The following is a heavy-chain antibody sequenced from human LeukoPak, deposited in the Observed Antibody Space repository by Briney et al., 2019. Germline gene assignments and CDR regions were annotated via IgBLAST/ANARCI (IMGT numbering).Heavy chain of an antibody. J-gene: IGHJ4*02. V-gene: IGHV3-30*04. CDR2: ISYDGSNK. D-gene: IGHD5-12*01. CDR1: GFTFSSYA. Sequence: PGRSLRLSCAASGFTFSSYAMHWVRQAPGKGLEWVALISYDGSNKYYADSVKGRFTISRDNSKNTLYLQMNSLRAEDTAVYYCARGYIVATIPNLDYWGQGTLVTVSS. CDR3: ARGYIVATIPNLDY.